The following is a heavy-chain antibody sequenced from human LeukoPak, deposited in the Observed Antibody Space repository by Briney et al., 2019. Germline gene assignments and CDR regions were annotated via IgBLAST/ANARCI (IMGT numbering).Heavy chain of an antibody. CDR2: IIPMLGTA. Sequence: ASVKVSCKASGGSLSDYTISWVRQAPGQGLEWMGGIIPMLGTAKYAQNFQGRVTITTDDSSGTVYMELSSLRFEDTASYFCARDGLLTRTGMDVWGKGTTVTVSS. V-gene: IGHV1-69*16. CDR1: GGSLSDYT. D-gene: IGHD3/OR15-3a*01. CDR3: ARDGLLTRTGMDV. J-gene: IGHJ6*03.